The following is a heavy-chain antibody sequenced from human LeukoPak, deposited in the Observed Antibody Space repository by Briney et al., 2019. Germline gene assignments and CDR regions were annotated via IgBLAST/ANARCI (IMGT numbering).Heavy chain of an antibody. CDR3: ILTTVTTSIEY. CDR2: IYNGGSI. J-gene: IGHJ4*02. CDR1: GFTVSSNY. Sequence: QPGGSLRLSCAASGFTVSSNYMNWVRQAPGKGLEWVSVIYNGGSIHYADSVKGRFTISSDNSKNTVYLQMNSLRAEDTAVYYCILTTVTTSIEYWGQGTLVTVSS. D-gene: IGHD4-17*01. V-gene: IGHV3-53*01.